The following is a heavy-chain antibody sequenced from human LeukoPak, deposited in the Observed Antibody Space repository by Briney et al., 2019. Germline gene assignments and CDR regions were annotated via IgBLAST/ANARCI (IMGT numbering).Heavy chain of an antibody. J-gene: IGHJ4*02. CDR1: GGSISSYY. D-gene: IGHD3-22*01. V-gene: IGHV4-59*12. CDR2: IYYSGST. Sequence: SETLSLTCTVSGGSISSYYGSWIRQHPGKGLEWIGYIYYSGSTNYNPSLKSRATISVDTSKNQFSLKLSSVTAADTAVYYCARDGYKIRAFDYWGQGTLVTVSS. CDR3: ARDGYKIRAFDY.